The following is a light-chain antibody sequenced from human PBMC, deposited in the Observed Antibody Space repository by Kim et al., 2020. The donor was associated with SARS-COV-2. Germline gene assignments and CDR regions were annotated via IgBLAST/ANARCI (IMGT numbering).Light chain of an antibody. V-gene: IGLV2-14*03. CDR2: DVT. Sequence: GQSITISCSGTSSDVGGYNYVSWYQQYPGKAPKLMIYDVTSRPSGVSSRFSGSKSGNTASLTISGLQAEDEADYYCSSYTSSSTPLFGGGTQLTVL. J-gene: IGLJ2*01. CDR1: SSDVGGYNY. CDR3: SSYTSSSTPL.